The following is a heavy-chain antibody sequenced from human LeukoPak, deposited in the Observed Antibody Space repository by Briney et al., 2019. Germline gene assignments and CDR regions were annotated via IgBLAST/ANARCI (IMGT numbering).Heavy chain of an antibody. Sequence: SETLSLTCIVSGGSISPYYWSWIRQPPGSGLEWIAYIYYSGSTSYNPSLKSRVTISVDTSKNQFSLKLSSVTAADTAVYYCARQGYYYDSSGPNWFDPWGQGTLVTVPS. J-gene: IGHJ5*02. V-gene: IGHV4-59*08. D-gene: IGHD3-22*01. CDR3: ARQGYYYDSSGPNWFDP. CDR1: GGSISPYY. CDR2: IYYSGST.